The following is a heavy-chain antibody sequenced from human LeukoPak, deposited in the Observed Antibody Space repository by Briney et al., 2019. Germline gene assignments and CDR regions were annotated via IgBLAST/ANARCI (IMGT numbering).Heavy chain of an antibody. CDR3: AGYCSGGTCYEGGMYAFDI. D-gene: IGHD2-15*01. V-gene: IGHV3-74*01. CDR1: GFSFSSTW. J-gene: IGHJ3*02. CDR2: INSDGTT. Sequence: PGGSLRLSCAASGFSFSSTWMHWVRQAPGEGLVWVSRINSDGTTTYADSVKGRFTISRDNAKNTLYLQMNSLRVEDTAGYYCAGYCSGGTCYEGGMYAFDIWGQGTLVTVSS.